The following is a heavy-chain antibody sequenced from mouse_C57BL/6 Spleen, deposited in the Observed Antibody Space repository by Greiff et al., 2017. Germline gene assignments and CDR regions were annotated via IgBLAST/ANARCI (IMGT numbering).Heavy chain of an antibody. CDR3: AFITTGDFAMDY. CDR2: INPSTGGT. D-gene: IGHD1-1*01. Sequence: EVQLVESGPELVKPGASVKISCKASGYSFTGYYMNWVKQSPEKSLEWIGEINPSTGGTTYNQKFKAKATLTVDKSSSTAYMQLKSLTYEDTAGYYCAFITTGDFAMDYWGQGTSVTVSS. V-gene: IGHV1-42*01. CDR1: GYSFTGYY. J-gene: IGHJ4*01.